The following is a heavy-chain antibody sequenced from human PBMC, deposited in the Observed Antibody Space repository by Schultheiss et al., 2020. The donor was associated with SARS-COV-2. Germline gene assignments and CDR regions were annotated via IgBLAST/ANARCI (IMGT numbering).Heavy chain of an antibody. Sequence: GGSLRLSCAASGFTFSSYSMNWVRQAPGKGLEWVSYISSSSSTIYYADSVKGRFTISRDNAKNTLYLQMNSLTAEDTAVYYCARDYYGSGDYWGQGTLVTVSS. J-gene: IGHJ4*02. V-gene: IGHV3-48*04. CDR3: ARDYYGSGDY. D-gene: IGHD3-10*01. CDR2: ISSSSSTI. CDR1: GFTFSSYS.